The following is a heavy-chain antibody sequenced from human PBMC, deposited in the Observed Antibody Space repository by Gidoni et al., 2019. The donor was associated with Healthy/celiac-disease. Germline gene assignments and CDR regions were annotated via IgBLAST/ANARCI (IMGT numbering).Heavy chain of an antibody. J-gene: IGHJ6*03. V-gene: IGHV3-30-3*01. CDR3: AREKKQLVPPQSTPSGSYYYYYYMDV. D-gene: IGHD6-6*01. Sequence: APGKGLEWVAVISYDGSNKYYADSVKGRFTISRDNSKNTLYLQMNSLRAEDTAVYYCAREKKQLVPPQSTPSGSYYYYYYMDVWGKGTTVTVSS. CDR2: ISYDGSNK.